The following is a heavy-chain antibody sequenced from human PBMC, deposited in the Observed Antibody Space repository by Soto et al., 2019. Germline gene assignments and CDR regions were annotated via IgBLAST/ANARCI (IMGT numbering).Heavy chain of an antibody. CDR1: GFTFSSYA. V-gene: IGHV3-23*01. CDR2: ISGSGGST. J-gene: IGHJ6*02. CDR3: AKEGGTVDIEGRIAYYYYGMDV. Sequence: EVQLLESGGGLVQPGGSLRLSCAASGFTFSSYAMSWVRQAPGKGLEWVSAISGSGGSTYYADSVKGRFTISRDNSKNTRYLQMNSLRAEDTAVYYCAKEGGTVDIEGRIAYYYYGMDVWGQGTTVTVSS. D-gene: IGHD3-16*01.